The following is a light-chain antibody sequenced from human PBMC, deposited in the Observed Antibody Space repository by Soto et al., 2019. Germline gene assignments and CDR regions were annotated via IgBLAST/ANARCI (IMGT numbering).Light chain of an antibody. CDR2: DAS. Sequence: TQSPDTLSLSPGERATLSCRASQSVSSDYLVWYQQKPGKAPKLLIYDASSLESGVPSRFSGSGSGTEFTLTISSLQPDDFATYYCQQYNTYSQTFGQGTKVEIK. J-gene: IGKJ1*01. V-gene: IGKV1-5*01. CDR3: QQYNTYSQT. CDR1: QSVSSDY.